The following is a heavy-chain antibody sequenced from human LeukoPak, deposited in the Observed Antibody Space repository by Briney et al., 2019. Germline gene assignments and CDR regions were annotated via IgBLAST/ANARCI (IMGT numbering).Heavy chain of an antibody. CDR3: AREEYGDYVGY. CDR1: GGSFSGYY. J-gene: IGHJ4*02. CDR2: INHSGST. Sequence: SETLSLTCAVYGGSFSGYYWSWIRQPPGKWLEWIGEINHSGSTNYNPSLKSRVTISVDTSKNQFSLKLNSVTAADTAVYYCAREEYGDYVGYWGQGTLVTVAS. D-gene: IGHD4-17*01. V-gene: IGHV4-34*01.